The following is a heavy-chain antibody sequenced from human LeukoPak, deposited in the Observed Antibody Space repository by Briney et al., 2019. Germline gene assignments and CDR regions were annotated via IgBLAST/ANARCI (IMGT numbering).Heavy chain of an antibody. CDR3: ARTYYYDSSGYYGNWFDP. J-gene: IGHJ5*02. CDR2: IYTSGST. CDR1: GGSISSYY. V-gene: IGHV4-4*07. Sequence: RASETLSLTCTVSGGSISSYYWSWIRQPAGKGLEWIGRIYTSGSTNYNPSLKSRVTMSVDTSKNQFSLKLSSVTAADTAVYYCARTYYYDSSGYYGNWFDPWGQGTLVTVSS. D-gene: IGHD3-22*01.